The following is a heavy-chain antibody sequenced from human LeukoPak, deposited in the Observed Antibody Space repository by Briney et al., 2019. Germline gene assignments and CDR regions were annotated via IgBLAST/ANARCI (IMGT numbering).Heavy chain of an antibody. V-gene: IGHV3-7*01. J-gene: IGHJ4*02. Sequence: PGGSLRLSCAASGFTFSSYWMSWVRQAPGKGLEWVANIKQDGSEKYYVDSVKGRFTISRDNAKNSLYLQMNSLRTEDTAVYYCARDLNPYSYGTPFDYWGQGTLVTVSS. D-gene: IGHD5-18*01. CDR2: IKQDGSEK. CDR1: GFTFSSYW. CDR3: ARDLNPYSYGTPFDY.